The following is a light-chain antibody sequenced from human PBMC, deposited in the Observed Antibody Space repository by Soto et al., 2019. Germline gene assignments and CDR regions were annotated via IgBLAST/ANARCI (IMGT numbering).Light chain of an antibody. CDR1: QSVGGSY. CDR2: DAS. V-gene: IGKV3-11*01. CDR3: QQRSDWPST. Sequence: EIVLTQSPATLSLSPGERATLSCRASQSVGGSYLAWYQQKPGQVPRLLIYDASTRAPGIPDRFSGSGSGTDFTLPISSLQPEDFAVYYCQQRSDWPSTFGGGTKVEIK. J-gene: IGKJ4*01.